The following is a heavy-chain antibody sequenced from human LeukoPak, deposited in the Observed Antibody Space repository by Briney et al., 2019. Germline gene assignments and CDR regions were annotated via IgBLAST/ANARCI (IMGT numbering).Heavy chain of an antibody. CDR3: ARGSRIQLWLGYFDY. CDR2: IIPIFGIA. D-gene: IGHD5-18*01. J-gene: IGHJ4*02. CDR1: GGTFSSYA. Sequence: ASVKVSCKASGGTFSSYAISWVRQAPGQGLEWMGRIIPIFGIANYAQKFQGRATITADKSTSTAYMELSSLRSEDTAVYYCARGSRIQLWLGYFDYWGQGTLVTVSS. V-gene: IGHV1-69*04.